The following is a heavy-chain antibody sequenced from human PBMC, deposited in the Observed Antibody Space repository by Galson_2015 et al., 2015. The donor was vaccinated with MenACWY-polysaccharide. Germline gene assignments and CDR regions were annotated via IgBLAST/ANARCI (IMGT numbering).Heavy chain of an antibody. V-gene: IGHV3-23*01. Sequence: TKYADSVKGRFTISRDNSKNTLYLQMNSLRAEDTAVYYCAKRARVVAAVWYGMDVWGQGTTVTVSS. CDR2: T. J-gene: IGHJ6*02. CDR3: AKRARVVAAVWYGMDV. D-gene: IGHD2-15*01.